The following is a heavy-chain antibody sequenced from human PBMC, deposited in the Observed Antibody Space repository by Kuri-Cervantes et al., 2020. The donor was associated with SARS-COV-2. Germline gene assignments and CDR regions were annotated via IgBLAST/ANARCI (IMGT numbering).Heavy chain of an antibody. CDR3: AKDGSITIFGVIPPDDAFDI. CDR2: ISGSGGST. Sequence: GESLKISCAASRFMFSCDRMSWVRQAPGKGLEWVSAISGSGGSTYYADSVKGRFTISRDNSKNTLYLQMNSLRAEDTAVYYCAKDGSITIFGVIPPDDAFDIWGQGTMVTVSS. CDR1: RFMFSCDR. V-gene: IGHV3-23*01. D-gene: IGHD3-3*01. J-gene: IGHJ3*02.